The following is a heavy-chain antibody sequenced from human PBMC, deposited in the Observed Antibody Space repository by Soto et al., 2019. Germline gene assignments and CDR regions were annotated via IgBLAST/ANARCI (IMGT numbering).Heavy chain of an antibody. CDR1: GDSVSSNSSA. J-gene: IGHJ6*02. D-gene: IGHD6-6*01. V-gene: IGHV6-1*01. CDR3: AREGHSSSSDYYYYYYGMDV. Sequence: PSQTLSLTCAISGDSVSSNSSAWNWIRQSPSRGLEWLGRTYYRSKWYNDYAVSVKSRITINPDTSKNQFSLQLNSVTPEDTAVYYCAREGHSSSSDYYYYYYGMDVWGQGTTVTVSS. CDR2: TYYRSKWYN.